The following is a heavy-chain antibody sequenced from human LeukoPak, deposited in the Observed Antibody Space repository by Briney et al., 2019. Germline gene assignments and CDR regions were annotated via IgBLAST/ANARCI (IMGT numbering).Heavy chain of an antibody. CDR1: GFTFSSYA. Sequence: GGSLRLSCAASGFTFSSYAMHWVRQAPGKGLEWVAVISYDGSNKYYADSVKGRFTISRDNSKNTLYLQMNSLRAEDTAVYYCARDSGNDYSNYQDYWGQGTLVTVSS. J-gene: IGHJ4*02. CDR2: ISYDGSNK. V-gene: IGHV3-30-3*01. D-gene: IGHD4-4*01. CDR3: ARDSGNDYSNYQDY.